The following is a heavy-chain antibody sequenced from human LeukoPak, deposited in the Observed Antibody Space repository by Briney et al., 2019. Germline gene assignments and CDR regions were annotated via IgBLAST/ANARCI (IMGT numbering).Heavy chain of an antibody. D-gene: IGHD5-24*01. CDR3: ARERWMGDYYYYYYMDV. CDR1: GGSISSYY. CDR2: IYYSGST. V-gene: IGHV4-59*01. J-gene: IGHJ6*03. Sequence: SETLSLTCTVSGGSISSYYWSWIRQPPGKGLEWIGYIYYSGSTNYNPSLKSRVTISVDTSKNQFSLKLSSVTAADTAVYYCARERWMGDYYYYYYMDVWGKGTTVTVSS.